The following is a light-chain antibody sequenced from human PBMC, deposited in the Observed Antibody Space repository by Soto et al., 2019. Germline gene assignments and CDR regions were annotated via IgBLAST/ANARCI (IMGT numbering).Light chain of an antibody. Sequence: QSALTQPASVSGSPGQSITISCTGTSSDVGGYNYVSWYQQHPGKAPKLMIYEVSNRPSGVSNRFSGSKSGNTASLTISGLQAEDEADYYCSSYKSSSTPYVLGTGTKV. J-gene: IGLJ1*01. V-gene: IGLV2-14*01. CDR2: EVS. CDR3: SSYKSSSTPYV. CDR1: SSDVGGYNY.